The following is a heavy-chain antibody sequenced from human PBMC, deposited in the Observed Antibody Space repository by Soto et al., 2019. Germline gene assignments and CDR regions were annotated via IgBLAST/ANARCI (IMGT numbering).Heavy chain of an antibody. V-gene: IGHV4-39*01. J-gene: IGHJ6*02. Sequence: QLQLQESGPGLVKPSETLSLTCTVSGGSISSSSYYWGWIRQPPGKGLEWIGSIYYSGSTYYNPALKSRVTISVDTSKNQFSLKLSSVTAADTAVYYCANEGSSWDQVGMDVWGQGTTVTVSS. D-gene: IGHD6-13*01. CDR3: ANEGSSWDQVGMDV. CDR2: IYYSGST. CDR1: GGSISSSSYY.